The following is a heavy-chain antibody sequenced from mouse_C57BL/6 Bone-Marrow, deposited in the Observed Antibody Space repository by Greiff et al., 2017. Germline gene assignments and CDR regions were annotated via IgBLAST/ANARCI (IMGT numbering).Heavy chain of an antibody. CDR2: IDPSDSYT. Sequence: QVQLQQSGAELVRPGTSVKLSCKASGYTFTSYWMHWVKQRPGQGLEWIGVIDPSDSYTNYNQKFKGKATLTVDTSSSTAYMQLSSLTSEDSAVYYCARGIYYDYDEDFDYWGQGTTLTGSS. V-gene: IGHV1-59*01. J-gene: IGHJ2*01. D-gene: IGHD2-4*01. CDR1: GYTFTSYW. CDR3: ARGIYYDYDEDFDY.